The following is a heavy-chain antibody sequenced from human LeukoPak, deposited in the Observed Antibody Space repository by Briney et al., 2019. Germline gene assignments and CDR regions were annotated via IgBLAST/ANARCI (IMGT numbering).Heavy chain of an antibody. J-gene: IGHJ4*02. D-gene: IGHD6-19*01. V-gene: IGHV3-7*01. Sequence: GGSLRLSCVASGFTFSSRDWMTWVRQAPGKGLEWVANTKQDGSEKNYVDSVKGRFTISRDNTKNTLYLQMNSLRAEDTAVYYCAKDARRTFGLSSGLYRGSYYFDYWGQGTLVTVSS. CDR1: GFTFSSRDW. CDR3: AKDARRTFGLSSGLYRGSYYFDY. CDR2: TKQDGSEK.